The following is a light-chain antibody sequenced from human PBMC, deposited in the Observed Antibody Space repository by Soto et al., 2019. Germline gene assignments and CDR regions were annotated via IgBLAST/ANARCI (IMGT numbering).Light chain of an antibody. V-gene: IGLV2-14*01. CDR3: SSFTTSSTYV. J-gene: IGLJ1*01. CDR2: EVN. Sequence: QSVLTQPTSLSGSPGQSITISCTGTSSDIGAYNYVSWYQQYPGRAPKLMIYEVNNRPSGVSNRFSGSKSGNTASLTISGLQAEDEADYYCSSFTTSSTYVVGAGTKVTVL. CDR1: SSDIGAYNY.